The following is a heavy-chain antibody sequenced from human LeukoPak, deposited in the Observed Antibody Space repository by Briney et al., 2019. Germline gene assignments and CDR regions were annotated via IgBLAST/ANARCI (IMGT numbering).Heavy chain of an antibody. D-gene: IGHD3-3*01. V-gene: IGHV1-18*01. CDR3: VRDRLTLCGVVIRYYLYGMDV. CDR2: IGAYNGNT. CDR1: GYTFTIYG. J-gene: IGHJ6*04. Sequence: AWVNVSCNASGYTFTIYGISWGRQAPGPGLGRVGGIGAYNGNTKYEQKLVGRVTITTDTSTNKAYMLLRSVRSGDTAVCYCVRDRLTLCGVVIRYYLYGMDVWGEKTTVTVSS.